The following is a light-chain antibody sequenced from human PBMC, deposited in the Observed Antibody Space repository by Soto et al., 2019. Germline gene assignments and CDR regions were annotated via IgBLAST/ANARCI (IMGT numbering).Light chain of an antibody. V-gene: IGLV2-14*01. CDR2: EVT. Sequence: QSALTQPASVSGSPGQWITISCTGTSGDIGSYTYVSWYQQYPGKAPNLLISEVTNRPSGVSNRFSGSKSGNTASLTISGLQAEDEAHYYCSSYTTNSPPVVFGGGTKVTVL. CDR3: SSYTTNSPPVV. CDR1: SGDIGSYTY. J-gene: IGLJ2*01.